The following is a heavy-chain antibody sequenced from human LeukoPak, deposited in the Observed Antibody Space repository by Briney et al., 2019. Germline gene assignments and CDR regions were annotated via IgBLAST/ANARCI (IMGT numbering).Heavy chain of an antibody. J-gene: IGHJ4*02. CDR2: IAKDGSNT. D-gene: IGHD1-1*01. CDR1: GFSFSIYT. Sequence: GTSLRLSCGVSGFSFSIYTLHWVRQAPGKGLEWVAVIAKDGSNTNYVDSVKGRFTISRDNSKNALYPQMNSLRVDDMGVYYCARAPPTIGIDYWGQGTLVIVSS. CDR3: ARAPPTIGIDY. V-gene: IGHV3-30*04.